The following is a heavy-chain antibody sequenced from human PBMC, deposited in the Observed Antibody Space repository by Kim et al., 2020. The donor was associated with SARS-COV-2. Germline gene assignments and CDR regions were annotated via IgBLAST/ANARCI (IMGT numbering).Heavy chain of an antibody. CDR3: ARGEYYYDS. CDR1: GASVTSGGSS. J-gene: IGHJ4*02. CDR2: MYLNGNT. V-gene: IGHV4-30-2*01. Sequence: SETLSLTCAVSGASVTSGGSSWSWIRQPPGKGLEWIVYMYLNGNTYFNPSLKSRVSISVDRSKNQFSLNLTSVTAADTAVYYCARGEYYYDSWSPGTLVTVSS.